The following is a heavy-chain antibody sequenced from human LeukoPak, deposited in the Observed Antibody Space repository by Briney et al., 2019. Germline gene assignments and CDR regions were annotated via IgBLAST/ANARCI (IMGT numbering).Heavy chain of an antibody. CDR3: ARVYPPFAIVAHYFDY. CDR2: INHSGST. V-gene: IGHV4-34*01. D-gene: IGHD2-21*01. CDR1: GGSFSGYY. Sequence: SSETLSLTCAVYGGSFSGYYWSWIRQPPGKGLEWIGEINHSGSTNYNPSLKSRVTISVDTSKNQFSLKLSSVTAADTAVYYCARVYPPFAIVAHYFDYWGQGTLVTASS. J-gene: IGHJ4*02.